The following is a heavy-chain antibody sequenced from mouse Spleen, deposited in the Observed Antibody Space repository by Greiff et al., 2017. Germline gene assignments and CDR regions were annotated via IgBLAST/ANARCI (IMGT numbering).Heavy chain of an antibody. Sequence: QVQLQQSGAELVRPGASVTLSCKASGYTFTDYEMHWVKQTPVHGLEWIGAIDPETGGTAYNQKFKGKAILTADKSSSTAYMELRSLTSEDSAVYYCTRYDITTAPFDYWGQGTTLTVSS. CDR1: GYTFTDYE. CDR2: IDPETGGT. V-gene: IGHV1-15*01. CDR3: TRYDITTAPFDY. J-gene: IGHJ2*01. D-gene: IGHD1-2*01.